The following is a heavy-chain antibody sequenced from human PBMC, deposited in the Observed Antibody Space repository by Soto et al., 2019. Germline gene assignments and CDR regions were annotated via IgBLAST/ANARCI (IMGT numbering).Heavy chain of an antibody. CDR3: ARHGSDSGWFCFDP. CDR1: GGAIGSYY. CDR2: VSYSGST. J-gene: IGHJ5*02. D-gene: IGHD6-19*01. V-gene: IGHV4-59*08. Sequence: SETLSLTCSLSGGAIGSYYWSWIGQPPGKALEWIGYVSYSGSTDYHPSLKSRVSISIDTSKNQFSLKMISVTAADTAVYYCARHGSDSGWFCFDPWGQGALVTVSS.